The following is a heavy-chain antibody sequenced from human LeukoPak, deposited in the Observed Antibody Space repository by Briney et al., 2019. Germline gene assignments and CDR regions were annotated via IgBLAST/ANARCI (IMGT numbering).Heavy chain of an antibody. CDR1: GFTVSNNY. J-gene: IGHJ4*02. Sequence: GPSLRLSCSASGFTVSNNYMSWVRQAPGKGLEWVSVIHSGGTTNYADSVQGRFTISRDNSKTTVYLHMNSLRAEDTAVYYCARDSDSGYGPFASWGQGTLVTVSS. D-gene: IGHD5-12*01. CDR3: ARDSDSGYGPFAS. V-gene: IGHV3-53*01. CDR2: IHSGGTT.